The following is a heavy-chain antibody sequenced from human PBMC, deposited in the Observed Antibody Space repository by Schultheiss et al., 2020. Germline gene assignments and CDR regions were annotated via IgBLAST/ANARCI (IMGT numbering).Heavy chain of an antibody. CDR3: ARRRLLCYFDY. V-gene: IGHV4-34*01. CDR2: INHSGST. Sequence: SETLSLTCAVYGGSFSGYYWSWIRQPPGKGLEWIGEINHSGSTNYNPSLKSRVTISVDTSKNQFSLKLSSVTAADTAVYYCARRRLLCYFDYWGQGTLVTVSS. J-gene: IGHJ4*02. CDR1: GGSFSGYY. D-gene: IGHD3-10*01.